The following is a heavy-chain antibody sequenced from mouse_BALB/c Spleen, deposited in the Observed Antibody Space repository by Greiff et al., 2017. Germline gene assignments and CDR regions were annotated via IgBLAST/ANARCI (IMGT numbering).Heavy chain of an antibody. D-gene: IGHD2-1*01. V-gene: IGHV5-4*02. CDR2: ISDGGSYT. CDR1: GFTFSDYY. CDR3: ARDYYGNYWFAY. J-gene: IGHJ3*01. Sequence: LVESGGGLVKPGGSLKLSCAASGFTFSDYYMYWVRQTPEKRLEWVATISDGGSYTYYPDSVKGRFTISRDNAKNNLYLQMSSLKSEDTAMYYCARDYYGNYWFAYWGQGTLVTVSA.